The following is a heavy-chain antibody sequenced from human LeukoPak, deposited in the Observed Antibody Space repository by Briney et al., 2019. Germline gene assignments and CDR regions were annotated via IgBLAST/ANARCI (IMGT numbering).Heavy chain of an antibody. V-gene: IGHV1-2*02. D-gene: IGHD4-17*01. Sequence: ASVKVSCKASGYTFTGYYMHWVRQAPGQGLEWMGWINPNSGGTNYAQKFQGRVTMTRDTSISTAYMELRSLRSDDTAVYYYARDRGTTGFDYWGQGTLVTVSS. CDR2: INPNSGGT. J-gene: IGHJ4*02. CDR1: GYTFTGYY. CDR3: ARDRGTTGFDY.